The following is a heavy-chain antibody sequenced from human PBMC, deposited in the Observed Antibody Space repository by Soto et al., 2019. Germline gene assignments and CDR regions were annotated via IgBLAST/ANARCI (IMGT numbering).Heavy chain of an antibody. J-gene: IGHJ4*02. CDR3: TTWPGIAVAGTDY. Sequence: GGSLRLSCAASGFTFSNAWMNWVRQAPGKGLEWVGRIKSKTDGGTTDYAAPVKGRFTISRDDSKNTLYLQMNSLKTEDTAVYYCTTWPGIAVAGTDYWGQGTLVTVSS. CDR2: IKSKTDGGTT. CDR1: GFTFSNAW. D-gene: IGHD6-19*01. V-gene: IGHV3-15*07.